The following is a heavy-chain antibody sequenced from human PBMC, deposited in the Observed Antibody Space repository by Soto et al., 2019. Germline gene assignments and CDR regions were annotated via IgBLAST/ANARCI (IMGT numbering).Heavy chain of an antibody. CDR1: GFIFSTTD. D-gene: IGHD3-10*01. CDR3: VKNSGWFNS. J-gene: IGHJ5*01. CDR2: IYGDGRTT. Sequence: PGGSLRLSCEASGFIFSTTDMSWVRQAPGKGLEWVSAIYGDGRTTYYADSVRGRFSISRDNSKNMVYLQMDSLRVDDTAIYYCVKNSGWFNSWGQGSLVTVCS. V-gene: IGHV3-23*01.